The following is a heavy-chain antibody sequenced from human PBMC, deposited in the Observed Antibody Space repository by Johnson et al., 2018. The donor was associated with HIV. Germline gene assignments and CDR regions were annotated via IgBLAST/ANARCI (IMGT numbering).Heavy chain of an antibody. Sequence: QVQLVESGGGVVQPGRSLRLSCAASGFTFSSYAMHWVRQAPGKGLEWVAVISYDGSNKYYADSVKGRFSISRDNAKSSVYLQMNSLRAEDTAVYYCARDPMVRGAGGFDIWGQGTMVTVSS. CDR1: GFTFSSYA. V-gene: IGHV3-30*04. CDR3: ARDPMVRGAGGFDI. D-gene: IGHD3-10*01. CDR2: ISYDGSNK. J-gene: IGHJ3*02.